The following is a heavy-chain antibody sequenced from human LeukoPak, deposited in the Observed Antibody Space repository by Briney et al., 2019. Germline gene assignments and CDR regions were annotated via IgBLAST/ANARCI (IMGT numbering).Heavy chain of an antibody. CDR3: ARDRSSGCLDY. CDR2: ISYDGSHK. Sequence: GGSLRLSCAASGFTFSSYAMHWVRQAPGKGLEWVAVISYDGSHKYYADSVKGRFTISRDNAKNSLYLQMNSLRAEDTAVYYCARDRSSGCLDYWGQGTLVAVSS. CDR1: GFTFSSYA. J-gene: IGHJ4*02. V-gene: IGHV3-30*04. D-gene: IGHD6-19*01.